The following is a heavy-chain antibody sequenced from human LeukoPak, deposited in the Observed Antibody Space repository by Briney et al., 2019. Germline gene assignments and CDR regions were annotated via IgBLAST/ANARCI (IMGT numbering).Heavy chain of an antibody. D-gene: IGHD3-10*01. CDR3: ARSQAPGAAFDI. Sequence: ASVTVSCKACGYTFTGYYLQWVRQAPGQGLEWMGWINPNSGDTNYAQKFQGRVTMTRDTSISTAYMELSRLRSDDTAVYYCARSQAPGAAFDIWGQGTMVTVSS. CDR1: GYTFTGYY. V-gene: IGHV1-2*02. J-gene: IGHJ3*02. CDR2: INPNSGDT.